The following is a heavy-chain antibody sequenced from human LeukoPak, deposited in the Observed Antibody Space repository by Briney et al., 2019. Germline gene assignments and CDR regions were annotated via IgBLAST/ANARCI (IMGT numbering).Heavy chain of an antibody. Sequence: GASVKVSCKASGYTFTSYYMHWVRQAPGQGLEWMGIINPSGGSTSYAQKFQGRVTMTRDTSTSTVYMELSSLRSEDTAVYYCARVRGPYYDILTGNYFDYWGQGTLVTVSS. J-gene: IGHJ4*02. V-gene: IGHV1-46*01. CDR1: GYTFTSYY. CDR2: INPSGGST. CDR3: ARVRGPYYDILTGNYFDY. D-gene: IGHD3-9*01.